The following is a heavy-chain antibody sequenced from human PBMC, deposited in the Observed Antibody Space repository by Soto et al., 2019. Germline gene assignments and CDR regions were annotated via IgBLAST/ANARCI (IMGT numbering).Heavy chain of an antibody. CDR2: IWYDGSNK. CDR1: GFTFSSYG. J-gene: IGHJ4*02. D-gene: IGHD6-6*01. V-gene: IGHV3-33*06. Sequence: PGGSLRLSCAASGFTFSSYGMHWVRQAPGKGLEWVAVIWYDGSNKYYADSVKGRFTISRDNSKNTLYLQMNSLRAEDTAVYYCAKPHIAARFFDDPRLVGYFDYWGQGTLVTVSS. CDR3: AKPHIAARFFDDPRLVGYFDY.